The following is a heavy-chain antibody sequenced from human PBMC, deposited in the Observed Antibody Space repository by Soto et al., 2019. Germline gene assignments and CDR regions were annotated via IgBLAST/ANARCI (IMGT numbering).Heavy chain of an antibody. V-gene: IGHV3-7*01. J-gene: IGHJ4*01. D-gene: IGHD6-19*01. CDR2: IKQDGSEK. CDR1: GFTFSIYW. CDR3: ARVVYSNGWIFEY. Sequence: GGSLRLSCAASGFTFSIYWMSWVRQAPGKGLEWVANIKQDGSEKYYMESVKGRFTMSRDNAKNSLYLQMNSLRAEDTAVYFRARVVYSNGWIFEYWGQGTRVT.